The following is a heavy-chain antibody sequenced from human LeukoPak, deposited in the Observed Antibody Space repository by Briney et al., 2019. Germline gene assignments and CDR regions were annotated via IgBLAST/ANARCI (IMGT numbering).Heavy chain of an antibody. CDR1: GYSISSGYD. Sequence: NPAETLSLTCTVSGYSISSGYDWGWIRQPPGQGLEWIGSNYYSGSTYYNPSLKSRVTISVDTSRNQFSLKLSSVTAADTAVYYCARHIRDLWFGELLYFDYWGQGTLVTVSS. J-gene: IGHJ4*02. D-gene: IGHD3-10*01. CDR2: NYYSGST. V-gene: IGHV4-38-2*02. CDR3: ARHIRDLWFGELLYFDY.